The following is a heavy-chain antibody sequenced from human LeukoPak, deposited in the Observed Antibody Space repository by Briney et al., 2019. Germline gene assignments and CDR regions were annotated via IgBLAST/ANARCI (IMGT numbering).Heavy chain of an antibody. D-gene: IGHD5-24*01. CDR3: ARDGDGYNLDY. CDR1: GFTFRTSS. CDR2: ITSSGNYI. Sequence: GGSLRLSCAASGFTFRTSSMSWVRQTPGMGLEWVSSITSSGNYIYYADSAKGRFTISRDNAKNSLYLQMNSLRAEDTAVYYCARDGDGYNLDYWGQGILVTVSS. J-gene: IGHJ4*02. V-gene: IGHV3-21*01.